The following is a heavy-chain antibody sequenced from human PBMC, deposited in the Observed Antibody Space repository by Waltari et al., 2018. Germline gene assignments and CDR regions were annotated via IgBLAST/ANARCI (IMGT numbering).Heavy chain of an antibody. V-gene: IGHV4-38-2*02. CDR2: IYYSGST. D-gene: IGHD3-22*01. Sequence: QVQLQESGPGLVKPSETLSLTCAVSGYSISSGYYWGWIRQPPGKGLEWIGSIYYSGSTYYNPSLKSRVTISVDTSKNQFSLKLSSVTAADTAVYYCARDQEVVVATILYNWFDPWGQGTLVTVSS. CDR3: ARDQEVVVATILYNWFDP. CDR1: GYSISSGYY. J-gene: IGHJ5*02.